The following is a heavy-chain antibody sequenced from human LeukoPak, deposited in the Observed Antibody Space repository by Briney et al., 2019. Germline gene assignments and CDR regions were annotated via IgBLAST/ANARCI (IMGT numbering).Heavy chain of an antibody. Sequence: GGSLRLSCAASGFTFNNNWMTWVRQAPGKGLEWVANIKEDGSEEYYVDSVKGRFTISRDNAKNSVYLQMNGLRAEDTAVYYCARDGPTAFFDYWGQGTLVTVSS. D-gene: IGHD5-18*01. CDR2: IKEDGSEE. V-gene: IGHV3-7*01. CDR3: ARDGPTAFFDY. CDR1: GFTFNNNW. J-gene: IGHJ4*02.